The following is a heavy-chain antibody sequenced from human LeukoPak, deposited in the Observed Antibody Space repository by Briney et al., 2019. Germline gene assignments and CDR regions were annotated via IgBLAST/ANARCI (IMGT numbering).Heavy chain of an antibody. D-gene: IGHD3-22*01. CDR3: ARDPYYYDSSGYHDAFDI. CDR2: ISAYNGNT. CDR1: GYTFTSYG. J-gene: IGHJ3*02. V-gene: IGHV1-18*01. Sequence: EASVKVSCKASGYTFTSYGISWVRQAPGQGLEWMGWISAYNGNTNYAQKLQGRVTTTTDTSTSTAYMELRSLRSDDTAVYYCARDPYYYDSSGYHDAFDIWGQGTMVTVSS.